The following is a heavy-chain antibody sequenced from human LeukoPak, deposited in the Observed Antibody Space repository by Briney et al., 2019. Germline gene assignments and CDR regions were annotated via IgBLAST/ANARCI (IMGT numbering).Heavy chain of an antibody. J-gene: IGHJ5*02. D-gene: IGHD1-1*01. V-gene: IGHV4-39*07. CDR2: IYYSGST. CDR3: ASPTGTTSSAWFDL. Sequence: PSETLSLTCTVSGGSISSSSYYWGWIRQPPGKGLEWIGSIYYSGSTYYNPSLKSRVTISVDTSKNQFSLKLTSVTAADTAVYFCASPTGTTSSAWFDLWGQGTLVTVSS. CDR1: GGSISSSSYY.